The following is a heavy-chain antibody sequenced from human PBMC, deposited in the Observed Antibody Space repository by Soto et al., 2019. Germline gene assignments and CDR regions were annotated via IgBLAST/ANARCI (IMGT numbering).Heavy chain of an antibody. CDR1: GFTFSTYT. CDR2: ISSGSSYI. J-gene: IGHJ4*02. CDR3: ARGVYYFAY. Sequence: PGGSLRLSCAASGFTFSTYTLNWVRQAPGKGLEWVSSISSGSSYIYYAGSVKGRFTISRDNAKNSLYLQMNSLRAEDTAVYYCARGVYYFAYWGQGTLVTVSS. V-gene: IGHV3-21*01.